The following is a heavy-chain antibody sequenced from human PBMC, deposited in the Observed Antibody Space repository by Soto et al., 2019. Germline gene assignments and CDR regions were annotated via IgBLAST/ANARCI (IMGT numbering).Heavy chain of an antibody. Sequence: SETLSLTCTVSGGSISSSSYYWGWIRQPPGKGLEWIGSIYYSGSTYYNPSLKSRVTISVDTSKNQFSLKLSSVTAADTAVYYCASQVRLYGEDYYYYYMDVWGKGTTVTVSS. V-gene: IGHV4-39*01. CDR2: IYYSGST. J-gene: IGHJ6*03. D-gene: IGHD4-17*01. CDR3: ASQVRLYGEDYYYYYMDV. CDR1: GGSISSSSYY.